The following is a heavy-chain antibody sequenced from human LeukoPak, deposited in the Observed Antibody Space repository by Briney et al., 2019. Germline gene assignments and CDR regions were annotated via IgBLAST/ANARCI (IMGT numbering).Heavy chain of an antibody. V-gene: IGHV1-18*01. D-gene: IGHD5/OR15-5a*01. CDR3: ARGSPYGIYVHFDE. Sequence: ASVKVSCKAAPHTLTSYGITWVRQAPGQGLEWMGWFSGYNGNVLYAEKFQDRVTLSADTTTSTAYMDLKSLTSHDTAVYYCARGSPYGIYVHFDEWDQGVLVIVSS. CDR2: FSGYNGNV. CDR1: PHTLTSYG. J-gene: IGHJ4*02.